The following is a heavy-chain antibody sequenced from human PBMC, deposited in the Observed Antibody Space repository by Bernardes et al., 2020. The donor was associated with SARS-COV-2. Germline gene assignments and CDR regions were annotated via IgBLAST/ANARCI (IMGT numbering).Heavy chain of an antibody. D-gene: IGHD3-10*01. J-gene: IGHJ4*02. V-gene: IGHV3-48*02. CDR2: ISSSSGTI. CDR1: GFTFSSYS. CDR3: ARSIYNDGSCRLDY. Sequence: GGSLRLSCAVSGFTFSSYSMNWVRQAPGKGLEWISYISSSSGTIYYADAVRGRFTVSGDNAKNSLYLQMNSLRDEDTAVYYCARSIYNDGSCRLDYWGQGTLVTVSS.